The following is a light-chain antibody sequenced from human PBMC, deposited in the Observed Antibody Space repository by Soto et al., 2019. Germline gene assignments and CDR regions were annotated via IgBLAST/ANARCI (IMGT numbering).Light chain of an antibody. Sequence: QSALTQPASVSGSPGQSITISCTGTSSDVGGYNDVSWYQQHPGKVPKLIIYEVNNRPSGVSYRFSGSKSGNTASLTISGLQAEDEADYYCRSYTGIDTQVFGGGTKLTVL. CDR1: SSDVGGYND. V-gene: IGLV2-14*01. J-gene: IGLJ2*01. CDR2: EVN. CDR3: RSYTGIDTQV.